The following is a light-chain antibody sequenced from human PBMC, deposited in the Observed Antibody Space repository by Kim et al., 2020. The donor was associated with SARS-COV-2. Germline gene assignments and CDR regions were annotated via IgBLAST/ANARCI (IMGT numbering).Light chain of an antibody. CDR2: WAS. CDR3: QQYLSTPMYT. J-gene: IGKJ2*01. CDR1: HRVLSSSNKKNY. V-gene: IGKV4-1*01. Sequence: ATITCKYSHRVLSSSNKKNYLAWYQVKSGQPPKLLIYWASARESGVPDRFSGSGSGTDFTLTISSLQAEDVAVYYCQQYLSTPMYTFGQGTKLEIK.